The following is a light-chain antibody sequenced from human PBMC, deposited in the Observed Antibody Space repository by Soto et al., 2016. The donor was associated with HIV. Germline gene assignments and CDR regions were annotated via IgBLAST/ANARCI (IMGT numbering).Light chain of an antibody. V-gene: IGKV1-33*01. CDR3: QQYDDLPLT. Sequence: DIQVTQSPSSLSASVGDTVTITCQANQDINECLNWYQQNPGRAPKLLIYDATNLETGVPSRFNGSGSGTDFTLTISSLQAEDVATYFCQQYDDLPLTFGGGT. J-gene: IGKJ4*01. CDR1: QDINEC. CDR2: DAT.